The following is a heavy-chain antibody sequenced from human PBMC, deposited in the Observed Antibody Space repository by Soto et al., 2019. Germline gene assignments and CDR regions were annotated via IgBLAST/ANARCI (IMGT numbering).Heavy chain of an antibody. J-gene: IGHJ6*02. CDR2: ISSSSYI. CDR3: ARGHDPFSSGYPYYYYYGMDV. Sequence: GGSLRLSCAASGFTFNTYSMNWVRQAPGKGLEWVSSISSSSYIYYADSVKGRFAISRDNAKNSLYLQMNSLRAEDTAVYYCARGHDPFSSGYPYYYYYGMDVWGQGTTVTVSS. V-gene: IGHV3-21*01. CDR1: GFTFNTYS. D-gene: IGHD3-22*01.